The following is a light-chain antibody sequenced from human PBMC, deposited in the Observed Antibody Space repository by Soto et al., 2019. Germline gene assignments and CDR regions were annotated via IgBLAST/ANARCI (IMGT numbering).Light chain of an antibody. V-gene: IGKV2-28*01. J-gene: IGKJ1*01. Sequence: DIVMTQSPLSLPVTPGEPASISCRSSQSLLHSNGYNYLDWYLQKPGQSPQLLIYLGSNRSSGVPDRFSGSGSGTDLTLKISRVEAEDVGVYYCMQALQSPRTFGQGTKWISN. CDR2: LGS. CDR1: QSLLHSNGYNY. CDR3: MQALQSPRT.